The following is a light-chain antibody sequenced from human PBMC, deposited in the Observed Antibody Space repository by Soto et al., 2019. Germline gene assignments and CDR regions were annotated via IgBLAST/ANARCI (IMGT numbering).Light chain of an antibody. CDR2: KVS. CDR3: MQGTHWPPFT. Sequence: DVVMTQSPLSLPVTLGQPASISCMSSQGLIHRDGNTYLNWFHQRPGQSPRRLIYKVSIRDSGVPDRFSGSGSGTDFTLTISSVEAEDVGVYYCMQGTHWPPFTFGQGTKLEIK. J-gene: IGKJ2*01. CDR1: QGLIHRDGNTY. V-gene: IGKV2-30*02.